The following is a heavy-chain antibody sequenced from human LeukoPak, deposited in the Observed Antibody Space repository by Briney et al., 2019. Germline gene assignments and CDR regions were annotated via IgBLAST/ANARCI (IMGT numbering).Heavy chain of an antibody. CDR2: INHSGST. V-gene: IGHV4-34*01. J-gene: IGHJ4*02. D-gene: IGHD3-22*01. CDR1: GGSFSGYY. CDR3: ARSAYYDSSGYPSPLRY. Sequence: PSETLSLTCDVYGGSFSGYYWSWIRQPPEKGLEWIGEINHSGSTNYNPSLKSRVTISVDTSKNQFSLKLSSVTAADTAVYYCARSAYYDSSGYPSPLRYWGQGTLVTVSS.